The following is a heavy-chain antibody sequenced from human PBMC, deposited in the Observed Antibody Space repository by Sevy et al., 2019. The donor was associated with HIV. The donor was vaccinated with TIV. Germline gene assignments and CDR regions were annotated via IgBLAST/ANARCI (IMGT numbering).Heavy chain of an antibody. J-gene: IGHJ4*02. V-gene: IGHV4-59*08. D-gene: IGHD1-26*01. Sequence: SETLLTCTLSGGSITSLYWNWIRQPPGKGLEWIANIYYNGHINYNPSLKSRVTLSLDTSKNQFSLRLSSVTAADTAMYYCAGENAWGRGYSWGQGTLVTVSS. CDR1: GGSITSLY. CDR2: IYYNGHI. CDR3: AGENAWGRGYS.